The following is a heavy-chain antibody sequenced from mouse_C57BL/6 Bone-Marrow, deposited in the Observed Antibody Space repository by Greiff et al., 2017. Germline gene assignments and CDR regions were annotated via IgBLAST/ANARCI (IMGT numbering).Heavy chain of an antibody. D-gene: IGHD3-2*02. CDR1: EYEFPSHD. CDR3: ARRGGSGYEFAY. CDR2: FNSDGGST. Sequence: EVKLMESGGGLVKPGESLKLSCESNEYEFPSHDMSWVRQTPEKRLELVAAFNSDGGSTYYPDTMERRFIISRDNTEKTLYLHMSSLRSEDTAVYYCARRGGSGYEFAYWGQGTLVTVSA. J-gene: IGHJ3*01. V-gene: IGHV5-2*03.